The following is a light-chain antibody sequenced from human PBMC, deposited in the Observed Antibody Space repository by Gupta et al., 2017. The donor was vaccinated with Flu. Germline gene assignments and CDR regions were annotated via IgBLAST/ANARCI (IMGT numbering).Light chain of an antibody. V-gene: IGLV2-14*01. CDR2: EVT. CDR3: SSDRSSSTLV. CDR1: SNDMGTYNY. J-gene: IGLJ2*01. Sequence: TITITGASNDMGTYNYVSWYQQHPGNATNLMIYEVTKRPSGASNRFAASKSGDTAFLTISGLQDEDDADYYCSSDRSSSTLVFGGGTKLTVL.